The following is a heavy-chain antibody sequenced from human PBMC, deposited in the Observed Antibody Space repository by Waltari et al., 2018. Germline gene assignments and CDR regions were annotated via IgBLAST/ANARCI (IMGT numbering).Heavy chain of an antibody. V-gene: IGHV1-18*01. CDR2: ISGNNGHT. CDR3: ARERHRLMEVGYLMALDP. CDR1: GYSFDHFC. D-gene: IGHD2-21*01. Sequence: VQSGAEVKNPGASVIVSCRASGYSFDHFCFCWVRQAPGQGLEWMGWISGNNGHTNHAQKFQGRLIMTKDTSTATAYMELNYLTSDDTAVYYCARERHRLMEVGYLMALDPWGQGTLVTVSS. J-gene: IGHJ5*02.